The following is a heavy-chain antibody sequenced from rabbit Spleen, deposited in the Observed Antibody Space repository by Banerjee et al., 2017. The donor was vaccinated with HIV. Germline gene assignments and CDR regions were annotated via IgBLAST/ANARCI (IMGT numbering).Heavy chain of an antibody. CDR1: GFSFSSSDY. CDR3: ARGGSDYYLTHLYL. V-gene: IGHV1S40*01. D-gene: IGHD1-1*01. J-gene: IGHJ3*01. CDR2: INIVTGKT. Sequence: QSLEESGGDLVKPGASLTLTCTASGFSFSSSDYMCWVRQAPGKGLEWIACINIVTGKTVYASWAKGRFTCSKSSSTTVTLQMTSLTVADTATYFCARGGSDYYLTHLYLWGQGTLVTVS.